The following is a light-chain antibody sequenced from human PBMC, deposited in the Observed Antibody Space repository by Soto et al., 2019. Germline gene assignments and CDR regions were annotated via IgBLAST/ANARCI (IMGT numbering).Light chain of an antibody. Sequence: EIVMTQSPATLSVSPGERATLSCRASQSVSNNLAWYQKKPGQAPMLLIYGSSTRATGIPARFSGSGSGTDFTLTISSLQSEDFAVYYCQQYNNWWTFGQGTRVEIK. CDR3: QQYNNWWT. CDR2: GSS. CDR1: QSVSNN. J-gene: IGKJ1*01. V-gene: IGKV3-15*01.